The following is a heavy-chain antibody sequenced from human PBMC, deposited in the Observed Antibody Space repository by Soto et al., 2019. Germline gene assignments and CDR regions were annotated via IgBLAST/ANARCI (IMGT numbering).Heavy chain of an antibody. J-gene: IGHJ5*02. CDR3: AREYDIQNWFDP. CDR2: IYYSGST. D-gene: IGHD3-9*01. Sequence: TLSLTCTVSGGSISSYYWSWIRQPPGKGLEWIGYIYYSGSTNYNPSLKSRVTISVDTSKNQFSLKLSSVTAADTAVYYCAREYDIQNWFDPWGQGTLVTVSS. CDR1: GGSISSYY. V-gene: IGHV4-59*01.